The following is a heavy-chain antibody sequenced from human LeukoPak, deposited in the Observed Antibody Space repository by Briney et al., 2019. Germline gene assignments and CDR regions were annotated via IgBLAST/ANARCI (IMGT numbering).Heavy chain of an antibody. CDR1: GFTVSSNN. Sequence: PGGSLRLSCAASGFTVSSNNMSWVRQAPGKGLEWVSAISGFGVSTYYADSVKGRFTISRDNSKSTLYLQMNSLRAEDTAVYYCARENAIHFDYWGQGTLVTVSS. CDR3: ARENAIHFDY. V-gene: IGHV3-23*01. J-gene: IGHJ4*02. CDR2: ISGFGVST.